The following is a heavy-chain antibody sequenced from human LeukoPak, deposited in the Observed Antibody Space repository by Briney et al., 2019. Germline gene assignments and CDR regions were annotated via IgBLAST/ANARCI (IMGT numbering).Heavy chain of an antibody. J-gene: IGHJ6*03. CDR2: IYHSGST. CDR1: GYSISSGYY. D-gene: IGHD1-26*01. Sequence: SETLSLTCTVSGYSISSGYYWGWIRQPPGKGLEWIGSIYHSGSTYYNPSLKSRVTISVDTSKNQFSLKLSSVTAADTAVYYCAREVGATSILYYYYMDVWGKGTTVTVSS. V-gene: IGHV4-38-2*02. CDR3: AREVGATSILYYYYMDV.